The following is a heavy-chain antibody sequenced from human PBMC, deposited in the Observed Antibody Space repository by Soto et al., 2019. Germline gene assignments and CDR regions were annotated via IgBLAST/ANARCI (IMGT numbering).Heavy chain of an antibody. CDR1: GGAISSSSYY. V-gene: IGHV4-39*01. CDR3: ARRPRKTYYYDSRGYSGGPG. CDR2: IYYSGST. D-gene: IGHD3-22*01. Sequence: SETLSLTCTVSGGAISSSSYYWGWVRQPPGKGLEWIGSIYYSGSTYYNPSLKSRVTISVDTSKNQFSLKLSYVTAAATAVYYCARRPRKTYYYDSRGYSGGPGWGQGTLVTVSS. J-gene: IGHJ4*02.